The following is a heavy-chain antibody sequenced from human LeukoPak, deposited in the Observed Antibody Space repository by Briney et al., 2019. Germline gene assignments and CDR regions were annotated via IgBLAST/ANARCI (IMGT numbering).Heavy chain of an antibody. V-gene: IGHV4-39*01. J-gene: IGHJ6*04. Sequence: SETLSLTCTVSGGSISSSSYYWGWIRQPPGKGLEWIGSVYYSGSTYYNPSHKSRVPISVDTSKNQFSLKLSSGTAADTAVYYWARLGILWWNWGKGTTVTVSS. CDR2: VYYSGST. CDR1: GGSISSSSYY. D-gene: IGHD2-21*01. CDR3: ARLGILWWN.